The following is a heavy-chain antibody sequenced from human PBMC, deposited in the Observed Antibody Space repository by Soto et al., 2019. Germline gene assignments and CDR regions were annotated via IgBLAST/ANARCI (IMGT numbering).Heavy chain of an antibody. J-gene: IGHJ4*02. CDR1: GFTFSSYW. D-gene: IGHD2-2*01. CDR2: INSDGSRT. CDR3: ARDLAVVPAAEEGLDY. Sequence: EVQLVESGGGLVQPGGSLRLSCAASGFTFSSYWMHWVRQAPGKGLVWFSRINSDGSRTSYADSVKGRFTISRDNAKNTLYLQMNTLSTEDTAVYYCARDLAVVPAAEEGLDYWGQGTLVTVSS. V-gene: IGHV3-74*01.